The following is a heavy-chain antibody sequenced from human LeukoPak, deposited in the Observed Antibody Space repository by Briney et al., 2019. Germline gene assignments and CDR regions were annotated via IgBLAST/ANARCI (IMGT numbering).Heavy chain of an antibody. CDR1: GFTFSSYA. V-gene: IGHV3-23*01. D-gene: IGHD6-13*01. J-gene: IGHJ5*02. Sequence: GGSLRLSCAASGFTFSSYAMSWVRQAPGKGLEWVSAISGSGGSTYYADSVKGRFTISRDNSKNTLYLQMNSLRAEDTAVYYCATDGHSSSWYSRGWFDPWGQGTLVTVSS. CDR2: ISGSGGST. CDR3: ATDGHSSSWYSRGWFDP.